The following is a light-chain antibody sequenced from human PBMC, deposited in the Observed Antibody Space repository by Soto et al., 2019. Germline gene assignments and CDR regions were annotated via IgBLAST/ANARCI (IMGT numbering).Light chain of an antibody. CDR1: SSNIGSNT. J-gene: IGLJ1*01. Sequence: QSVLTQPPSASGTPGQRVTISCSGSSSNIGSNTVNWYQKLPGTAPKLLIYNNHQRPSGVPVRFSGSKSGTSASLAISGLQSEDEADYYCAAWDDSLNGLVYGTGTKLTVL. V-gene: IGLV1-44*01. CDR2: NNH. CDR3: AAWDDSLNGLV.